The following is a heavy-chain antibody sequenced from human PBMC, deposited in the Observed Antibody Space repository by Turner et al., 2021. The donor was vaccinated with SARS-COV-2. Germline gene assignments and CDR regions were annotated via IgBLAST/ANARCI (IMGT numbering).Heavy chain of an antibody. V-gene: IGHV3-7*03. CDR1: GFTFTNHW. J-gene: IGHJ4*02. Sequence: EVQLVESGGGLVPPGGSLRLSCAASGFTFTNHWIGWVRQAPGEGLEWVAIISQDGSQKNYVDSLRGRFTISRDNAKQSLYLQMNSLRADDTAVYYCARDSGYYRFDFWGQGTLVTVSS. CDR3: ARDSGYYRFDF. CDR2: ISQDGSQK. D-gene: IGHD3-22*01.